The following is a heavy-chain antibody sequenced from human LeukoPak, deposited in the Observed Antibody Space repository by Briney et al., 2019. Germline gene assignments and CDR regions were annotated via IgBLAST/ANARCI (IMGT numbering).Heavy chain of an antibody. D-gene: IGHD3-10*01. CDR3: ARDCITMVRGVISAPGCY. V-gene: IGHV7-4-1*02. Sequence: GASVKVSCKASGYTFTSYAMNWVRQAPGQGLEWMGWINTNTGNPTYAQGFTGRFVFSLDTSVSTAYLQISSPKAEDTAVYYCARDCITMVRGVISAPGCYWGQGTLVTVSS. CDR2: INTNTGNP. CDR1: GYTFTSYA. J-gene: IGHJ4*02.